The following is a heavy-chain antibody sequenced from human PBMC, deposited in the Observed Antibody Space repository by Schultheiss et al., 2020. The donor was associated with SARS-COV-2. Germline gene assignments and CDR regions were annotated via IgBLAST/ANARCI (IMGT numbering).Heavy chain of an antibody. CDR1: GGSISSGESY. V-gene: IGHV4-30-4*01. D-gene: IGHD5-18*01. Sequence: SETLSLTCTVSGGSISSGESYWSWIRQSPGKGLEWIAYIYYSGSTYYNPSLKSRITISVDTSKNQFSLKLSSVTAADTAVYYCARQGDTAMVVGRNWFDPWGQGTLVTVSS. CDR3: ARQGDTAMVVGRNWFDP. CDR2: IYYSGST. J-gene: IGHJ5*02.